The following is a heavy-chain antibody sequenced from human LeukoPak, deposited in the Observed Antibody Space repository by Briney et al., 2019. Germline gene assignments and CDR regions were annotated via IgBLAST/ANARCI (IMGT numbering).Heavy chain of an antibody. D-gene: IGHD1-26*01. Sequence: SETLSLTCAVYGESFSDYYWSWIRQPPGKGLEWIGSIFYSGSNYYNPSLKSRVTISVDTSKNQFSLKMSSVTAADTAVYYCARQYSGSYLFDNWGQGTLVTVSS. V-gene: IGHV4-34*12. J-gene: IGHJ4*02. CDR2: IFYSGSN. CDR1: GESFSDYY. CDR3: ARQYSGSYLFDN.